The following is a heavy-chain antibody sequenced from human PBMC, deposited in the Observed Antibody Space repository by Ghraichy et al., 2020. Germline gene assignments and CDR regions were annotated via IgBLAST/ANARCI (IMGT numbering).Heavy chain of an antibody. CDR2: IYYSGST. V-gene: IGHV4-39*07. CDR3: ARVIRLSGAFDI. D-gene: IGHD3-10*01. Sequence: GSLSLTCTVSGGSISSSSYYWGWIRQPPGKGLEWIGSIYYSGSTYYNPSLKSRVTISVDTSKNQFSLKLSSVTAADTAVYYCARVIRLSGAFDIWGQGTMVTVSS. CDR1: GGSISSSSYY. J-gene: IGHJ3*02.